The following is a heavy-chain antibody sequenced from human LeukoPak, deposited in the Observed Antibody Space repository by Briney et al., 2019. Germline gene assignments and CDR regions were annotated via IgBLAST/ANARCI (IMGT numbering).Heavy chain of an antibody. D-gene: IGHD3-22*01. Sequence: SETLSLTCAVSGGSISSGGYSWSWIRQPPGKGLEWIGYIYYSGSTYYNPSLKSRVTISVDTSKNQFSLKLSSVTAADTAVYYCACLTTADAFDIWGQGTMVTVSS. CDR2: IYYSGST. J-gene: IGHJ3*02. V-gene: IGHV4-30-4*07. CDR1: GGSISSGGYS. CDR3: ACLTTADAFDI.